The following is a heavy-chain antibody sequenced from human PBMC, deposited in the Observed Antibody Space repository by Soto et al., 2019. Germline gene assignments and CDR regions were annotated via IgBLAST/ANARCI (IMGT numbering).Heavy chain of an antibody. CDR1: GGSISSADYY. D-gene: IGHD3-10*01. CDR3: ASIWFGDFDY. Sequence: QVQLQESGPGLVKPSQTLSLTCTVSGGSISSADYYWSWIRQPPGKGLEWIGYFHSSGATYKDPSLXSXVXIXXDPSKNQISLKLDSVTAADTAVYYCASIWFGDFDYWGHGTLVTVSS. J-gene: IGHJ4*01. V-gene: IGHV4-30-4*01. CDR2: FHSSGAT.